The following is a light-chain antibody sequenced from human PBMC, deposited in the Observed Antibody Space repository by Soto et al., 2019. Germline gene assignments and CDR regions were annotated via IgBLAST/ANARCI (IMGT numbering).Light chain of an antibody. Sequence: QSVLTQPASVSGSPGQSITISCTGTSSDVGAYNYVSWYQKHPGKAPKLIIFEVTYRPSEVSNRFSGSKSGNTASLTISGLQADDEAEYYCSSHTSSTTYLFGTGTRSPS. CDR1: SSDVGAYNY. CDR2: EVT. J-gene: IGLJ1*01. V-gene: IGLV2-14*01. CDR3: SSHTSSTTYL.